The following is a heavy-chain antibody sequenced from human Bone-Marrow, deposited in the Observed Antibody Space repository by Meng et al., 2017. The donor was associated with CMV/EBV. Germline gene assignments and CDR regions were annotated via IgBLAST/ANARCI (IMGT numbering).Heavy chain of an antibody. CDR2: ISYEGSNK. V-gene: IGHV3-30-3*01. J-gene: IGHJ4*02. CDR3: VRDVAGQCLDY. D-gene: IGHD5/OR15-5a*01. Sequence: GESLKISCAASGSTFSSYAMHWVRQAPGKGLEWVAVISYEGSNKYYADSVKGRFTISRDNTKNTQYLQMNSLGAEVTAVYYCVRDVAGQCLDYWGQGTLVTVSS. CDR1: GSTFSSYA.